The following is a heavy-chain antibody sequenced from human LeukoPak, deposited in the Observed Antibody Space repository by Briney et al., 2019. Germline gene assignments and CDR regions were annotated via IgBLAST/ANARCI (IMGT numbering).Heavy chain of an antibody. CDR3: ARHSSGSIGDWYFDL. V-gene: IGHV1-18*01. CDR1: GHTFTSYG. Sequence: SVKVSCKASGHTFTSYGISWVRQAPGQGLEWMGWISAYNGNTNYAQKLQGRVTMTTDTSTSTAYMELRSLRSDDTAVYYCARHSSGSIGDWYFDLWGRGTLVTVS. D-gene: IGHD6-19*01. J-gene: IGHJ2*01. CDR2: ISAYNGNT.